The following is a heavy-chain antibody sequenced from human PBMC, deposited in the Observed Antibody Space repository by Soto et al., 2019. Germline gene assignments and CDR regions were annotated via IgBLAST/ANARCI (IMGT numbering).Heavy chain of an antibody. Sequence: SVKVSCKASGGTFSSYAISWVRQAPGQGLEWMGGIIPIFGTANYAQKFQGRVTITADESTSTAYMELSSLRSEDTAVYYCARMNYYDSSGYYGPPSYYGMDVWGQGTTVTASS. V-gene: IGHV1-69*13. CDR3: ARMNYYDSSGYYGPPSYYGMDV. CDR2: IIPIFGTA. D-gene: IGHD3-22*01. CDR1: GGTFSSYA. J-gene: IGHJ6*02.